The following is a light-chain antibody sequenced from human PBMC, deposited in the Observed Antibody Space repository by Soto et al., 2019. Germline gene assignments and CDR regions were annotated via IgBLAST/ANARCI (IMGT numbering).Light chain of an antibody. V-gene: IGKV1-5*03. CDR3: QQYYNYWT. CDR2: QAS. J-gene: IGKJ1*01. CDR1: RSISSW. Sequence: DIQMTQSPSTLSASVGDRVTITCRASRSISSWLAWYQHKPGKAPKVLIYQASGLESGFPSRFSGSGSGTEFSLTISSLPPDDYATYYCQQYYNYWTFGQGTKVEMK.